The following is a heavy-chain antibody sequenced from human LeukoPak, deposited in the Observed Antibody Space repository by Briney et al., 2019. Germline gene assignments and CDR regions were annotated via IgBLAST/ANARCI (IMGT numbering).Heavy chain of an antibody. D-gene: IGHD3-10*01. CDR1: GGSISSYY. Sequence: SETLSLTCTVSGGSISSYYWSWIRQPPGKGLEWIGYIYYSGSTNYRPSLKSRVTISVDTSKNQFSLKLSSVTAADTAVYYCARGGYYGSPKVVAAWGQGTLVTVSS. V-gene: IGHV4-59*01. J-gene: IGHJ5*02. CDR2: IYYSGST. CDR3: ARGGYYGSPKVVAA.